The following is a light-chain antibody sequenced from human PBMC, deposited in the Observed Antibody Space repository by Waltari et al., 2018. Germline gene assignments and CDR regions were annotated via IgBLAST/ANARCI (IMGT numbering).Light chain of an antibody. CDR2: DVT. Sequence: SALTQPRSVSGSPGQYVTIPCPGTTTDLGSYNYVPWYQQHPDKAPKLIILDVTKRPSGVPDRLSGSKSGNTASLTISGLRAEDEAEYYCCSYAGSYTWVFGGGTKLTVV. CDR3: CSYAGSYTWV. V-gene: IGLV2-11*01. CDR1: TTDLGSYNY. J-gene: IGLJ3*02.